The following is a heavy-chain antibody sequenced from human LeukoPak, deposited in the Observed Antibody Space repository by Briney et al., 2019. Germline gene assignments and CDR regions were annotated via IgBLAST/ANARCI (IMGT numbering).Heavy chain of an antibody. CDR1: GFIVSNNY. Sequence: GGSLRLSCVVSGFIVSNNYIIWVRQAPGNGLERVSVIYGDGRTSHSASVRGRFTISRDNSKNIVSLQMNNLRAEDTAVYYCARGRGLGVVSPYFDYWGQGTLVTVSS. CDR2: IYGDGRT. CDR3: ARGRGLGVVSPYFDY. J-gene: IGHJ4*02. V-gene: IGHV3-53*01. D-gene: IGHD3-3*01.